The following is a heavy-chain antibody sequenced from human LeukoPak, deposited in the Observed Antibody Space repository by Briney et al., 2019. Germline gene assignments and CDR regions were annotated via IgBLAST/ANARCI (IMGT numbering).Heavy chain of an antibody. CDR2: IKQDGSEK. Sequence: GGSLRLSCAASGFTFSSHGMHWVRQAPGKGLEWVANIKQDGSEKYYVDSVKGRFTISRDNAKNSLYLQMNSLRAEDTAVYYCASGGYFFDYWGQGTLVTVSS. CDR3: ASGGYFFDY. V-gene: IGHV3-7*01. D-gene: IGHD2-15*01. J-gene: IGHJ4*02. CDR1: GFTFSSHG.